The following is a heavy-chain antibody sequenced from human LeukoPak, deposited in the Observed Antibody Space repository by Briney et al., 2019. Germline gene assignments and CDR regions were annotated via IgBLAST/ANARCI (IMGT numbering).Heavy chain of an antibody. Sequence: GGSLRLSCVASGVTLSNYAMSWARQAPGKGLEWVGRIKSKADGETIDYAAPVKGRFTFSRDDSKNMLYLQMNSLKSEDTAVYYCSTLTSRGLSDSWGQGTLVTVSS. CDR3: STLTSRGLSDS. CDR1: GVTLSNYA. CDR2: IKSKADGETI. J-gene: IGHJ4*02. D-gene: IGHD1-20*01. V-gene: IGHV3-15*01.